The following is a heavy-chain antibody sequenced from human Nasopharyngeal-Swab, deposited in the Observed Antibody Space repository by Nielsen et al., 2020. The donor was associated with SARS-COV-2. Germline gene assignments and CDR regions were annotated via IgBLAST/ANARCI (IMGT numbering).Heavy chain of an antibody. CDR2: IDKKANNYAT. V-gene: IGHV3-73*01. Sequence: GSRRLSCAGSGFIFGDCAIHWVRQSSAKGLEWVAHIDKKANNYATEYAASVKGRFTISRDDSSNMAYLQMNRLNTEDTAVYYCTRDNGTYNWFDPWGQGALVTVSS. D-gene: IGHD3-10*01. J-gene: IGHJ5*02. CDR1: GFIFGDCA. CDR3: TRDNGTYNWFDP.